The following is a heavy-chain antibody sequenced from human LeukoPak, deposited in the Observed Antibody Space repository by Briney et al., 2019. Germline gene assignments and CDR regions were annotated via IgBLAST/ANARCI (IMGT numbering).Heavy chain of an antibody. V-gene: IGHV1-18*01. J-gene: IGHJ4*02. CDR2: ISAYNGNT. Sequence: ASVKVSCKASGYTFTSYGISWVRQAPGQGLEWMGWISAYNGNTNYAQKLQGRVTMTTDTSTSTAYMALRSLRSDDTAVYYCARGEYYDSSGYYRNWGQGTLVTVSS. CDR1: GYTFTSYG. D-gene: IGHD3-22*01. CDR3: ARGEYYDSSGYYRN.